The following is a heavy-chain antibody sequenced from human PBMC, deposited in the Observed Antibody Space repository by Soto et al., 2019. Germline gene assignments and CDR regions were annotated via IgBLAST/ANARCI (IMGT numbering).Heavy chain of an antibody. CDR2: IKQDGSEK. CDR3: ARDRSPLLEWYNNWFDP. Sequence: PGGSLRLSCAASGFTFSSYWMSWVRQAPGKGLEWVANIKQDGSEKYYVDSVKGRFTISRDNAKNSLYLQMNSLRAEDTAVYYCARDRSPLLEWYNNWFDPWGQGTLVTVSS. J-gene: IGHJ5*02. V-gene: IGHV3-7*01. CDR1: GFTFSSYW. D-gene: IGHD3-3*01.